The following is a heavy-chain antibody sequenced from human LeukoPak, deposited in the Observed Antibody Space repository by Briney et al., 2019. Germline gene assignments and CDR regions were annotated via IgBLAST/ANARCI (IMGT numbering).Heavy chain of an antibody. D-gene: IGHD2-15*01. V-gene: IGHV3-21*01. CDR3: ARVSCSGGSCPSDY. J-gene: IGHJ4*02. CDR1: GFTFSSYS. CDR2: ISSSSSYI. Sequence: PGGSLRLSCAASGFTFSSYSMNWVRQAPGKGLEWVSSISSSSSYIYYADSVKGRFTISRDNAKNSLYLQMNSLRAEDTAVYYCARVSCSGGSCPSDYWGQGTLVTVSS.